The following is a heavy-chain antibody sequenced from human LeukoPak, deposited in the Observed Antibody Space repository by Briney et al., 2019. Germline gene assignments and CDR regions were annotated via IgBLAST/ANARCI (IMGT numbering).Heavy chain of an antibody. CDR2: IYYSGST. Sequence: SETLSLTCTVSGGSISSYYWSWIRQPPGKGLEWIGYIYYSGSTNYNPSLKSRVIISVDTSKNQFSLKLSSVTAADTAVYYCASSVGYCSSTSCPKSYYYGMDVWGKGTTVTVSS. D-gene: IGHD2-2*01. V-gene: IGHV4-59*01. J-gene: IGHJ6*04. CDR3: ASSVGYCSSTSCPKSYYYGMDV. CDR1: GGSISSYY.